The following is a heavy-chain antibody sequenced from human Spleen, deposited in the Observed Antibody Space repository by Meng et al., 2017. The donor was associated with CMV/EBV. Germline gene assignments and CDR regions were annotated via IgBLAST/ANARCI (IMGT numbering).Heavy chain of an antibody. Sequence: YTCTDFFIHWVRQAPGQGLEWMGWINPKSGGTHYAQKFQGRVIMTRDTSITTAYMELRRLRSDDTAVYYCARVPRREYYDSSGYYDKWGQGTLVTVSS. CDR2: INPKSGGT. D-gene: IGHD3-22*01. V-gene: IGHV1-2*02. CDR3: ARVPRREYYDSSGYYDK. CDR1: YTCTDFF. J-gene: IGHJ4*02.